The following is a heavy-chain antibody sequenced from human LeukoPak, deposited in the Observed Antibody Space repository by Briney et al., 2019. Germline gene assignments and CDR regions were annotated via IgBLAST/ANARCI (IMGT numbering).Heavy chain of an antibody. CDR3: AKDDGLIAVAFLSDY. CDR1: GFTFSRYA. CDR2: LGVSVSGYGGST. J-gene: IGHJ4*02. Sequence: GGSLRLSCAASGFTFSRYAMSWVRQAPGKGLEWVSALGVSVSGYGGSTYYADSVKGRFTISRDNSKNTLYLQMNSLRAEDTAVYYCAKDDGLIAVAFLSDYWGQGTLVTVSS. D-gene: IGHD6-19*01. V-gene: IGHV3-23*01.